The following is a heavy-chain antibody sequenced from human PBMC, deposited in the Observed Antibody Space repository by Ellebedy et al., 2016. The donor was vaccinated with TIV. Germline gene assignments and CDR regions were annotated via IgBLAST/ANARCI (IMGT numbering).Heavy chain of an antibody. V-gene: IGHV4-39*07. Sequence: MPSETLSLTCTVSGDSIEITYYWGWIRQSPGKGLEWIGSIHYRGRTHYNPSFESRVTISVDTPKNQFSLKMTSLTAADTALYYCVRGSSRTNIYLQYTWFDAWGQGTPVTVSS. CDR1: GDSIEITYY. CDR2: IHYRGRT. J-gene: IGHJ5*02. CDR3: VRGSSRTNIYLQYTWFDA. D-gene: IGHD2-2*01.